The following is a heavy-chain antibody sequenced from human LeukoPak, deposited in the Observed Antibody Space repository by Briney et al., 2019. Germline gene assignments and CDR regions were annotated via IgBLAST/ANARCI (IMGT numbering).Heavy chain of an antibody. J-gene: IGHJ4*02. CDR3: ARARLAAAGIVDY. CDR2: INHSGST. V-gene: IGHV4-34*01. D-gene: IGHD6-13*01. CDR1: GGSFSGYY. Sequence: SETLSLTCAVYGGSFSGYYWSWIRQPPGKGLEWIGEINHSGSTNYNPSLKSRVTISVDTSKNQFSLKLSSVTAADTAVYCCARARLAAAGIVDYWGQGTLVTVSS.